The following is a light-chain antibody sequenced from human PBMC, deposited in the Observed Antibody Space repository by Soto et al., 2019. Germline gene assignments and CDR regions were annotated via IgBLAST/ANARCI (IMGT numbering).Light chain of an antibody. V-gene: IGLV2-14*01. CDR2: DVS. J-gene: IGLJ1*01. Sequence: QPSPLSRSPGQSVTTFCTGTSSDIGGYKYVSWYQQHPGKAPKLMIYDVSNRPSGVSNRFSGSKSGNMATLTISGLQGEDEAEYYCSSYTGGSTYVFGTGPKVTVL. CDR1: SSDIGGYKY. CDR3: SSYTGGSTYV.